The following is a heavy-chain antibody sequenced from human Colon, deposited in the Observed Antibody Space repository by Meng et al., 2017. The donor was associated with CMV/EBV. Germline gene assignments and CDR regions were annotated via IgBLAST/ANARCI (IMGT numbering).Heavy chain of an antibody. Sequence: QSPALTRDISGDSVSAPSSAWHWSRQTPSRGLEWLGRAYYRSTWYLEYAVSVKSRIIISPDTSKNQFSLHLSSETPEDTAIYYCARAYATGYLDYWGLGTLFTVSS. CDR3: ARAYATGYLDY. D-gene: IGHD1-1*01. CDR1: GDSVSAPSSA. CDR2: AYYRSTWYL. J-gene: IGHJ4*02. V-gene: IGHV6-1*01.